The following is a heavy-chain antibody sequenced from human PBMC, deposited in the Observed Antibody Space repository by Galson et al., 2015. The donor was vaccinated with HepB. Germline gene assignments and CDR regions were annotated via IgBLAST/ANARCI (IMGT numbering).Heavy chain of an antibody. J-gene: IGHJ4*02. D-gene: IGHD4-23*01. CDR3: ARPGGLRWRDY. Sequence: SLRLSCAASGFTFSSYAMHWVRQAPGKGLEWVAVISYDGSNKYYADSVKGRFTISRDNSKNTLYLQMNSLRAEDTAVYYCARPGGLRWRDYWGQGTLVTVSS. V-gene: IGHV3-30-3*01. CDR1: GFTFSSYA. CDR2: ISYDGSNK.